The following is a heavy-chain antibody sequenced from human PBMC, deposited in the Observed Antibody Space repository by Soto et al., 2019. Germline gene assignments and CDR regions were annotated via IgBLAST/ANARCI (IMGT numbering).Heavy chain of an antibody. V-gene: IGHV3-7*01. CDR2: IKQDGSEK. Sequence: GGSLRLSCAASGFTFSSYWMSWVRQAPGKGLEWVANIKQDGSEKYYVDSVKGRFTISRDNAKNSLYLQMNSLRAEDTAVYYCAREGDYYDILTGYYEGGYFDYWGQGTLVTVSS. CDR1: GFTFSSYW. CDR3: AREGDYYDILTGYYEGGYFDY. J-gene: IGHJ4*02. D-gene: IGHD3-9*01.